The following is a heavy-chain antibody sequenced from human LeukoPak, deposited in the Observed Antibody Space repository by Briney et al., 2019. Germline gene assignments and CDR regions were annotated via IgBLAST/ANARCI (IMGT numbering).Heavy chain of an antibody. D-gene: IGHD5-12*01. CDR2: ISWNSGSI. Sequence: GRSLRISCAASGFTFDDYAKHWVRQAPGKGLEWVSGISWNSGSIGYADSVKGRFTISRDNSKNTLYLQMNSLRAEDTAVYYCARGFLQMATINTLDYWGQGTLVTVSS. CDR1: GFTFDDYA. J-gene: IGHJ4*02. V-gene: IGHV3-9*01. CDR3: ARGFLQMATINTLDY.